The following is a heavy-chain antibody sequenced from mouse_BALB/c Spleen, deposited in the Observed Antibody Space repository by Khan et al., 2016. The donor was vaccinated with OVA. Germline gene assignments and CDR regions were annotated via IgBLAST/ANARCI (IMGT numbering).Heavy chain of an antibody. CDR2: IAPFNGGT. CDR3: TRLGTTGWFTY. D-gene: IGHD2-13*01. Sequence: EVQLQQSGPELMKPGASVKISCKASGYSFTNYYIHWVKQSHGQSLEWIGYIAPFNGGTTYNQKFKGTATLTVDKSSSTAYMHLSSLTSDDSAVYYCTRLGTTGWFTYWGQGTLVTVSA. V-gene: IGHV1S135*01. J-gene: IGHJ3*01. CDR1: GYSFTNYY.